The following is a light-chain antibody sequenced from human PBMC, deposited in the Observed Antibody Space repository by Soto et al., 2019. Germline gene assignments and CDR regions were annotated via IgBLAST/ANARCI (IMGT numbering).Light chain of an antibody. J-gene: IGKJ1*01. Sequence: DIQMTQSPSTLSASVGDRVTITCRASQSIRSWLAWYQQKPGKAPKLLISKASSLESGVPSRFSGSGSGTAFTLTISGLQPDDFATYYCQQYNSYPRTFAQGTKVEIK. CDR2: KAS. CDR3: QQYNSYPRT. CDR1: QSIRSW. V-gene: IGKV1-5*03.